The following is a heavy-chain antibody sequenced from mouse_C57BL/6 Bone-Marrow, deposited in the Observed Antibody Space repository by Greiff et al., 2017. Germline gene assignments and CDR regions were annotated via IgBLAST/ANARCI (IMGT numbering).Heavy chain of an antibody. V-gene: IGHV5-4*01. D-gene: IGHD2-4*01. CDR3: DRDGYDYDY. CDR1: GFTFSSYA. J-gene: IGHJ2*01. CDR2: ISDGGSYT. Sequence: EVQLMESGGGLVKPGGSLKLSCAASGFTFSSYAMSWVRQTPEKRLEWVATISDGGSYTYYPDNVKGRFTISRDNAKNNLYLQMSHLKSEDTAMYDGDRDGYDYDYWGQGTTLTVSS.